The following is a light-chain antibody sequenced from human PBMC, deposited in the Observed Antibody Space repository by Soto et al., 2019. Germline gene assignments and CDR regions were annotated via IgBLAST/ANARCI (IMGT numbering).Light chain of an antibody. Sequence: DIQMTQSPSSLSASVGDRVTLTCQASQDISYYLNWYQQKPGKAPKLLITDASNLKTGVPSRFSGGGSGTDFTFTISSLQPEDFAAYYCQQFHDIPPTFGQGTKLVI. CDR1: QDISYY. J-gene: IGKJ2*01. CDR3: QQFHDIPPT. CDR2: DAS. V-gene: IGKV1-33*01.